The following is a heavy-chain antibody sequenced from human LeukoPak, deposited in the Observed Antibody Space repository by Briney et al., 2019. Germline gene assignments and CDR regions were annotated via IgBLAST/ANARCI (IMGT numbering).Heavy chain of an antibody. CDR2: ISNNDGTT. V-gene: IGHV3-23*01. Sequence: QAGGSLRLSCAASGFTFSSYAMSWVRQAPGKGLEWVSTISNNDGTTYYADSVKGRFTISRDNSKNTLYLQMNSLRAEDTAVYYCARGVRIAVAGYIDYWGQGTLVTVSS. CDR1: GFTFSSYA. D-gene: IGHD6-19*01. CDR3: ARGVRIAVAGYIDY. J-gene: IGHJ4*02.